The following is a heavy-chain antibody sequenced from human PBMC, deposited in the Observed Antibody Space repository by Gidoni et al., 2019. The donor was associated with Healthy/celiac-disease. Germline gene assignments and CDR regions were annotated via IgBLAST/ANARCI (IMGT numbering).Heavy chain of an antibody. CDR1: GFTFSSYG. D-gene: IGHD6-13*01. CDR2: ISYDGSNK. J-gene: IGHJ4*02. CDR3: AKLIAAAGNFDY. Sequence: QVQLVESGGGVVQPGRSLRLSCAASGFTFSSYGMHLVRQAPGKGLEWVAVISYDGSNKYYADSVKGRFTISRDNSKNTLYLQMNSLRAEDTAVYYCAKLIAAAGNFDYWGQGTLVTVSS. V-gene: IGHV3-30*18.